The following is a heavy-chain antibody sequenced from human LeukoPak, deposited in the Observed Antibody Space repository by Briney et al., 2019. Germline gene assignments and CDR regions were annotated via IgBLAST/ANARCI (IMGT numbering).Heavy chain of an antibody. D-gene: IGHD2-8*01. CDR3: ASGYCTNGVCPYYFDY. V-gene: IGHV1-69*02. CDR2: IIPILGIA. Sequence: SVKVSCKASGGTFSSYTISWVRQAPGQGLEWMGRIIPILGIANYAQKFQGRVTITADKSTSTAYMELSSLRSEDTAVYYCASGYCTNGVCPYYFDYWGQGTLVTVSS. CDR1: GGTFSSYT. J-gene: IGHJ4*02.